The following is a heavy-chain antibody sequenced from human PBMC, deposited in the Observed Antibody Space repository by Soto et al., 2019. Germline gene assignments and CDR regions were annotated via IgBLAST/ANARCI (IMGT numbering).Heavy chain of an antibody. CDR2: ISSSSSTI. D-gene: IGHD3-16*01. CDR3: AKDAFGYGMDV. CDR1: GFTFSSYS. V-gene: IGHV3-48*01. Sequence: PGGSLRLSCAASGFTFSSYSMNWVRQAPGKGLEWVSYISSSSSTIYYADSVKGRFTISRDNSKNTLYLQMNSLRAEDTAVYYCAKDAFGYGMDVWGQGTTVTVSS. J-gene: IGHJ6*02.